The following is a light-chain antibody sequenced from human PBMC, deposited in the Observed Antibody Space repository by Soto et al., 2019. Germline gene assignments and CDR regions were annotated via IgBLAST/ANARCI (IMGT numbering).Light chain of an antibody. V-gene: IGKV1-9*01. CDR3: QQFKSYPLT. J-gene: IGKJ4*01. Sequence: IQLTQSPSSLSASVGDRVTITCRASQGISSYLAWYQQKPGKAPKVLIYGASTLQSGVPSRYSGSGSGTDFTLTISSLQPEDFATYYCQQFKSYPLTFGGGTKVEIK. CDR2: GAS. CDR1: QGISSY.